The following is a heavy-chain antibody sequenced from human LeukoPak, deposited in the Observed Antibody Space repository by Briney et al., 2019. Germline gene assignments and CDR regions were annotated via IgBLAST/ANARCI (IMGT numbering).Heavy chain of an antibody. J-gene: IGHJ4*02. CDR2: ISGSGGST. CDR3: AKGRFEAVAGSYFDY. D-gene: IGHD6-19*01. CDR1: GFTFSSYA. Sequence: PGGSLRLSCAASGFTFSSYAMSWVRQAPGKGLEWVSAISGSGGSTYYADSVKGRFTISRDNSKNTLYLQMNSLRAEDTAVYYCAKGRFEAVAGSYFDYWGQGTLVTVSS. V-gene: IGHV3-23*01.